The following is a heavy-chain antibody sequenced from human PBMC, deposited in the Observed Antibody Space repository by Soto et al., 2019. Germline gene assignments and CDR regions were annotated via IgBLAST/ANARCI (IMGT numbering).Heavy chain of an antibody. CDR2: IYSNDDK. J-gene: IGHJ4*02. Sequence: SGPTLVNPTQTLTLTCTFSGFSLTTSGVGVGWIRQPPGKALEWLALIYSNDDKRYSPSLKSRLTITKDTSKNQVVLTMTNMDPVDTATYYCAHLNTRGYYFDYWGQGALVTVPS. CDR1: GFSLTTSGVG. V-gene: IGHV2-5*01. CDR3: AHLNTRGYYFDY.